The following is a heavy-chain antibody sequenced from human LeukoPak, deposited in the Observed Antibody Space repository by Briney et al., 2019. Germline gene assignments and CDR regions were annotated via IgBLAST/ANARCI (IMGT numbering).Heavy chain of an antibody. CDR2: IYSGGST. V-gene: IGHV3-66*01. Sequence: GGSLRLSCAASGFTVSSNYMSWVRQAPGKGLEWVSVIYSGGSTYYADSVKGRFTISRDNSKNTLYLQMNSLRAEDTAVYYCARGIGGSYYELPDYWGQGTLVTVSS. J-gene: IGHJ4*02. CDR3: ARGIGGSYYELPDY. D-gene: IGHD1-26*01. CDR1: GFTVSSNY.